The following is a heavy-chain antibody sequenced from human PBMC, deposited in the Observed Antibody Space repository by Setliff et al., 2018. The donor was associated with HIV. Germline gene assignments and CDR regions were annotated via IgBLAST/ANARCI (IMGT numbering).Heavy chain of an antibody. CDR3: VRDGHLYGQPFDY. CDR2: IIPLFGTA. D-gene: IGHD3-10*01. Sequence: VASVKVSCKASGGSFTTYAISWVRQAPGQGFEWMGGIIPLFGTANYAVKFQGRVTITVDDSRSTVYMDLSSLSAEDAAVYFCVRDGHLYGQPFDYWGQGALVTVSS. V-gene: IGHV1-69*13. J-gene: IGHJ4*02. CDR1: GGSFTTYA.